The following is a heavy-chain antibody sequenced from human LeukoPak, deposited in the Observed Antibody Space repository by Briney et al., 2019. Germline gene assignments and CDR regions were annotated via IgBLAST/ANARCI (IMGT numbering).Heavy chain of an antibody. Sequence: PGGSLRLSCAASGFTFSSYALSWVRQAPGKGLEWVSAISGSGGTTYYADSVKGRFTISNDNSKNTLYLQMDSLRAEDTAVYYCARDWNVWYFDYWGQGTLVTVFS. J-gene: IGHJ4*02. CDR2: ISGSGGTT. CDR3: ARDWNVWYFDY. D-gene: IGHD1-1*01. V-gene: IGHV3-23*01. CDR1: GFTFSSYA.